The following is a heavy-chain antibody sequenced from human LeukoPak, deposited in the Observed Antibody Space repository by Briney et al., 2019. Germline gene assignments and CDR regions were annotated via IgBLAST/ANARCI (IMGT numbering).Heavy chain of an antibody. D-gene: IGHD3-10*01. CDR3: ARGALLWFGAKMEYYFDY. V-gene: IGHV4-34*01. Sequence: SETLSLTCAVYGGSFSGYYWSWIRQPPGKGLEWIGEINHSGSTNYNPSLKSRVTISVDTSKNQVSLKLRSVTAADTAVYYCARGALLWFGAKMEYYFDYWGQGTPLTVSS. J-gene: IGHJ4*02. CDR1: GGSFSGYY. CDR2: INHSGST.